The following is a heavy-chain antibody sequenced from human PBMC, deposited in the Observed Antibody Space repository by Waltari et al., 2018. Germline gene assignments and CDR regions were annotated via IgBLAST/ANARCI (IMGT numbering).Heavy chain of an antibody. CDR3: ARLPTVDNYYYGMDV. V-gene: IGHV4-59*01. Sequence: QVQLQESGPGLVKPSETLSLTCTVSGGSISSYYWSWIRQPPGKGLEWIGYIYYSGSTNYNPSLKSRVTISVDTSKNQFSLKLSSVTAADTAVYYCARLPTVDNYYYGMDVWGQGTTVTVSS. J-gene: IGHJ6*02. CDR1: GGSISSYY. CDR2: IYYSGST. D-gene: IGHD4-17*01.